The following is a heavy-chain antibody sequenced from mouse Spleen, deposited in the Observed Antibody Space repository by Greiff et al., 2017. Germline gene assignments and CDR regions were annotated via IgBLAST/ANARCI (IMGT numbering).Heavy chain of an antibody. CDR2: ISSGSSTI. CDR3: ARELRLRFAY. CDR1: GFTFSDYG. J-gene: IGHJ3*01. V-gene: IGHV5-17*01. D-gene: IGHD1-2*01. Sequence: EVKVVESGGGLVKPGGSLKLSCAASGFTFSDYGMHWVRQAPEKGLEWVAYISSGSSTIYYADTVKGRFTISRDNAKNTLFLQMTSLRSEDTAMYYCARELRLRFAYWGQGTLVTVSA.